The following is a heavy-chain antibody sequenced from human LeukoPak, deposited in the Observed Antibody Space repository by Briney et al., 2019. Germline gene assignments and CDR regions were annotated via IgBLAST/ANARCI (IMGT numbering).Heavy chain of an antibody. V-gene: IGHV3-30*18. CDR3: AKEQGNSRWGWAARDYFDY. CDR2: ISYDGRNK. CDR1: GFTFSSYG. J-gene: IGHJ4*02. D-gene: IGHD2/OR15-2a*01. Sequence: GGSLRLSCAASGFTFSSYGMHWVRQAPGKGLEWVAVISYDGRNKYYADSVRGRFTISRDNSKNTLYLQMNSLRAEDTAVYYCAKEQGNSRWGWAARDYFDYWGQGTLVTVSS.